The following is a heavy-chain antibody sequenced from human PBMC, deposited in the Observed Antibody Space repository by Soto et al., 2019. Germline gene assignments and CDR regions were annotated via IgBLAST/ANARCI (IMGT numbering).Heavy chain of an antibody. Sequence: QVQLVESGGGVVQPGRSLRLSCAASGFTFSSYAMHWVRQAAGKGLEWVAVISYDGSNKYYADSVKGRFTISRDNSKNTLYLQMISLRAEDTAVYYCARGAGLRYFDGSVRCGMDVWGQGTTVTVSS. CDR2: ISYDGSNK. V-gene: IGHV3-30-3*01. D-gene: IGHD3-9*01. J-gene: IGHJ6*02. CDR1: GFTFSSYA. CDR3: ARGAGLRYFDGSVRCGMDV.